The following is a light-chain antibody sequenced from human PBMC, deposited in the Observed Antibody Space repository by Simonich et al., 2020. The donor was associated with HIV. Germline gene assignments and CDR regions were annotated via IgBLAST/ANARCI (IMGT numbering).Light chain of an antibody. J-gene: IGLJ3*02. Sequence: QTVVTQEPSLTVSPGGTVTLTCAASTGAVTNGYYPNRFQQKTGQAPRALIYSISKKYAWTPARFSGSLLWGKAALTLSGVQPEDEAEYYCLLYYGGAWVFGGGTRLTVL. CDR1: TGAVTNGYY. CDR3: LLYYGGAWV. V-gene: IGLV7-43*01. CDR2: SIS.